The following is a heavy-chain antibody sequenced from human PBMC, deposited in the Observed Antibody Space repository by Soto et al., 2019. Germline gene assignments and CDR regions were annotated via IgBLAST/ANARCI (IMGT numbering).Heavy chain of an antibody. CDR3: ALRKTGSYFDY. V-gene: IGHV3-23*01. D-gene: IGHD1-26*01. CDR1: GSTFSNYA. Sequence: GGSLRLSCAGSGSTFSNYAMSWVRQAPGTGLEWVSGIGASGAGTYYADSVKGRLTISRDNSKNTLHLQMNSLRAEDTAVYYCALRKTGSYFDYWGQGTLVTVSS. CDR2: IGASGAGT. J-gene: IGHJ4*02.